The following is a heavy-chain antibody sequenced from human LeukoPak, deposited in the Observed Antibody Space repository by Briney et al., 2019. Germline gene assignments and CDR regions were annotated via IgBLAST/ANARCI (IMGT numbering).Heavy chain of an antibody. CDR1: GFTFSSYG. CDR2: ISGSSSYI. Sequence: GGSLRLSCAASGFTFSSYGMNWVRQAPGKGLGWVSSISGSSSYIYHADSVKGRFTISRDNSKNTLYLQMNSLRAEDTAVYYCAKDQERWAFDIWGQGTMVTVSS. V-gene: IGHV3-21*04. D-gene: IGHD1-26*01. CDR3: AKDQERWAFDI. J-gene: IGHJ3*02.